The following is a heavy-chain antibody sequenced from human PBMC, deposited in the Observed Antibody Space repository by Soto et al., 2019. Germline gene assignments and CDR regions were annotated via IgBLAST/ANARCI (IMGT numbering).Heavy chain of an antibody. D-gene: IGHD2-15*01. V-gene: IGHV1-69*01. CDR3: AGGYCSGGSCRDEYFQH. CDR2: IIPIFGTA. CDR1: GGTFSSCA. J-gene: IGHJ1*01. Sequence: QVQLVQSGAEVKKPGSSVKVSCKASGGTFSSCAISWVRQAPGQGLEWMGGIIPIFGTANYAQKFQGRVTITADESTSTAYMELSSLRSEDTAVYYCAGGYCSGGSCRDEYFQHWGQGTLVTVSS.